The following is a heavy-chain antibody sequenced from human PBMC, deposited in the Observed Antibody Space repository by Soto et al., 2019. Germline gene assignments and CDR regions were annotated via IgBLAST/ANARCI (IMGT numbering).Heavy chain of an antibody. CDR1: GFTFSSYC. D-gene: IGHD6-19*01. V-gene: IGHV3-33*01. J-gene: IGHJ5*02. Sequence: GGSLRLSCAASGFTFSSYCMHWVRQAPGKGLEWVAVIWYDGSNKYYADSVKGRFTISRDNSKNTLYLQMNSLRAEDTAVYYCARDIRSAWSGWYSPIDPWGQRTLVTVSS. CDR2: IWYDGSNK. CDR3: ARDIRSAWSGWYSPIDP.